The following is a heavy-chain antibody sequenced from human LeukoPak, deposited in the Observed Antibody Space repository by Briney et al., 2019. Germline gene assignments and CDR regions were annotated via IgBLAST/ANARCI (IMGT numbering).Heavy chain of an antibody. D-gene: IGHD6-6*01. CDR3: AREARSSYSSSPDY. J-gene: IGHJ4*02. Sequence: ASVKVSCKASGYTFTSYGISWVRQAPGQGLVWMGWISAYNGNTNYAQKLQGRVTMTTDTSTSTAYMELRSLRSDDTAVYYCAREARSSYSSSPDYWGQGTLVTVSS. CDR1: GYTFTSYG. V-gene: IGHV1-18*01. CDR2: ISAYNGNT.